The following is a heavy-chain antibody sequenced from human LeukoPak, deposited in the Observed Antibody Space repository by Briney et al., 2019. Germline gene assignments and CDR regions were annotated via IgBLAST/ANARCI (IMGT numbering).Heavy chain of an antibody. J-gene: IGHJ6*03. CDR3: ARDGSSWYGYYYYHMDV. D-gene: IGHD6-13*01. V-gene: IGHV1-2*02. CDR2: INPNSGGT. CDR1: GYTLTGYY. Sequence: GASVKVSCKASGYTLTGYYMHWVRQAPGQGLEWMGWINPNSGGTNYAQKFQGRVTMTRDTSISTAYMELSRLRSDDTAVYYCARDGSSWYGYYYYHMDVWGKGTTVTVSS.